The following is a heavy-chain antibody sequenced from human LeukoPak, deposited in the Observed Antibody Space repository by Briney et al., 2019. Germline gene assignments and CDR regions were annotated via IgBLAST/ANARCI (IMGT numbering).Heavy chain of an antibody. V-gene: IGHV1-24*01. CDR3: ATGHCSSTSCPYYYYYMDV. CDR2: FDPEDGET. CDR1: GYTLTELS. J-gene: IGHJ6*03. Sequence: ASVKVSCKVSGYTLTELSMHWVRQAPGKGPEWMGGFDPEDGETIYAQKFQGRVTMTEDTSTDTAYMELSSLRSEDTAVYYCATGHCSSTSCPYYYYYMDVWGKGTTVTVSS. D-gene: IGHD2-2*01.